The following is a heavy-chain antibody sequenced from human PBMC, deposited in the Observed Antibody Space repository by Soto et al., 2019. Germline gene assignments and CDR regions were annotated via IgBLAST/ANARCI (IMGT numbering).Heavy chain of an antibody. Sequence: QVQLVQSGTEEKKPGASVKVSCKASGYTFTSYGMHWVRQAPGQRLEWMGWINAGNGNTKCSQKFQDRVTISRDTFASTAYMELSSLRSEDTAVYYCARGESVVGDYWGQGTLVTVSS. V-gene: IGHV1-3*05. CDR1: GYTFTSYG. D-gene: IGHD2-15*01. J-gene: IGHJ4*02. CDR3: ARGESVVGDY. CDR2: INAGNGNT.